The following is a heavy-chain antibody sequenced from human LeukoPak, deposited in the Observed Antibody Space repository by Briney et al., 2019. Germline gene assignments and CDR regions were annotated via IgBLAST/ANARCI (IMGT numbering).Heavy chain of an antibody. CDR2: IHASGSS. Sequence: SETLSLTCTVSGVSITSYHWSWIRQPAARELEWIGRIHASGSSNYKPSLKSRVTMSVDTSKNQFSLKLTSVTAADTAVYYCARDGLYSYGYSYFDYWGQGTLVTVSS. J-gene: IGHJ4*02. CDR3: ARDGLYSYGYSYFDY. V-gene: IGHV4-4*07. CDR1: GVSITSYH. D-gene: IGHD5-18*01.